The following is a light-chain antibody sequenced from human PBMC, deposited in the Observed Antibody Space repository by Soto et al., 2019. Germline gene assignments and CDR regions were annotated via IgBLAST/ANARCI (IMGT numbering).Light chain of an antibody. CDR1: QSVHSN. Sequence: IVITQPPATFPVSTGERATLSCRASQSVHSNLAWYQQKPGQAPRLLIYGASTRATGIPARFSGSGSGTESTLTISSLQSADFAVYFCQQYNDWPWTFGQVTNVDI. V-gene: IGKV3-15*01. J-gene: IGKJ1*01. CDR2: GAS. CDR3: QQYNDWPWT.